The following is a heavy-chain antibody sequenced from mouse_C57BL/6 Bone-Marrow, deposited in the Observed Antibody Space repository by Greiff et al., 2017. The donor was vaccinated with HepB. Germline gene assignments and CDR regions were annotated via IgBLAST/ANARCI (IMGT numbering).Heavy chain of an antibody. CDR1: GYTFTDYY. D-gene: IGHD2-14*01. CDR2: IKPYNGGT. CDR3: AKKVPSYYFDY. V-gene: IGHV1-19*01. Sequence: VQLQQSGPVLVKPGASVKMSCKASGYTFTDYYMNWVKQSHGKSLEWIGVIKPYNGGTSYNQKFKGKATLTVDKSSSTAYMELNSLTSEDSAVYYCAKKVPSYYFDYWGQGTTLTVSS. J-gene: IGHJ2*01.